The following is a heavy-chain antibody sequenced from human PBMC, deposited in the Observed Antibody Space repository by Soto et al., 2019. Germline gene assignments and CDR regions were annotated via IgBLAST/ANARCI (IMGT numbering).Heavy chain of an antibody. J-gene: IGHJ4*02. D-gene: IGHD2-15*01. CDR3: AKDRIPDGTYYYFDY. V-gene: IGHV3-23*01. CDR2: ISTSGGTT. Sequence: GGSLRLSCAASGFTFSTYAMSWVRQAPGKGLEWVSAISTSGGTTYYADSVKGRFTISRDNSKNTLYLQMNSLRVEDTAVYYCAKDRIPDGTYYYFDYWSQGTLVTVSS. CDR1: GFTFSTYA.